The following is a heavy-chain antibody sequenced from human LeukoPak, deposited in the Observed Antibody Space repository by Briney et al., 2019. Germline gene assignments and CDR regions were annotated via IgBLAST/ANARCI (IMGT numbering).Heavy chain of an antibody. D-gene: IGHD3-3*01. J-gene: IGHJ6*02. CDR3: ARGGSRYYDLGMV. V-gene: IGHV3-23*01. CDR1: GFTFNTYA. CDR2: ISGSGGST. Sequence: GGSPRLSCAASGFTFNTYAMSWVRQAPGKGLEWVSAISGSGGSTYYADSVKGRFTISRDNSKNTLYLQIHSLGAEDTAVYYCARGGSRYYDLGMVWGQGTTVTVSS.